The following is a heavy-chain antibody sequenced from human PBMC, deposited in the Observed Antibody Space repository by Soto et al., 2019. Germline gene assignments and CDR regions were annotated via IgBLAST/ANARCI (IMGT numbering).Heavy chain of an antibody. Sequence: QVQLVQSGAEVKKPGASVKVSCKTSGYTFTNYDINWMRQATGQGLEWLGWMSPNNGDTGYAQNIQDRITLTRDTSISTAYMELSSLTSEDTAVYFCARNRSGTGDFDYWGQGTLVTVSS. J-gene: IGHJ4*02. D-gene: IGHD7-27*01. CDR3: ARNRSGTGDFDY. CDR2: MSPNNGDT. V-gene: IGHV1-8*01. CDR1: GYTFTNYD.